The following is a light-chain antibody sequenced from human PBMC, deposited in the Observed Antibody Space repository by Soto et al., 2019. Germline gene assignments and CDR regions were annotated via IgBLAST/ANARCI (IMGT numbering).Light chain of an antibody. Sequence: DIQMTQSPSSLSASVGDRVTITCRASQSISSYLNWYQQKPGKAPKLLIYAASSLQSGVPSRFSGSGSGTDFTRTISSLQPEDFENYYCKQSYSTPRAFGQGTKVEIK. CDR1: QSISSY. CDR2: AAS. V-gene: IGKV1-39*01. J-gene: IGKJ1*01. CDR3: KQSYSTPRA.